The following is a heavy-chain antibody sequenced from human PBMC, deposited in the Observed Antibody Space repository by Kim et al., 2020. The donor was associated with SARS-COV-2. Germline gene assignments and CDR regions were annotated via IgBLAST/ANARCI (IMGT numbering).Heavy chain of an antibody. CDR2: IIPILGTA. D-gene: IGHD5-12*01. J-gene: IGHJ4*02. CDR1: GGTFSSYA. CDR3: ARGRLQNYFDY. Sequence: SVKVSYKASGGTFSSYAISWVRQAPGQGLEWMGGIIPILGTANYAQKCQGRVTITADESTSTAYMQLSSLRSEDTAVYYCARGRLQNYFDYWGQGTLVTVSS. V-gene: IGHV1-69*13.